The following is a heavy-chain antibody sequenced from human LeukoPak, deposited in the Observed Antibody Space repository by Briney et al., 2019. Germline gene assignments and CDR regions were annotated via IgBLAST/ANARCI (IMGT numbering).Heavy chain of an antibody. D-gene: IGHD4-23*01. CDR1: GGSFSGYY. Sequence: ASETLSLTCAVYGGSFSGYYGNWIRQPPGKGLGWIGEINHSGSTNYNPSLKSRVTISVDTSKNQFSLKLNSVTAADTAVYYCATRPTPPYYYYYMDVWGKGTTVTVSS. CDR2: INHSGST. J-gene: IGHJ6*03. V-gene: IGHV4-34*01. CDR3: ATRPTPPYYYYYMDV.